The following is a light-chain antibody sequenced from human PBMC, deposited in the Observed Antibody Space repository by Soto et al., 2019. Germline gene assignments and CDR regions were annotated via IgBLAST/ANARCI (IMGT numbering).Light chain of an antibody. V-gene: IGLV1-44*01. J-gene: IGLJ1*01. CDR3: LVWDDSLNGYV. CDR2: SRN. CDR1: SSNIGSNS. Sequence: QSVLTQPPSASGTPGQRVTISCSGSSSNIGSNSVNWYQQFPGTAPKLLIYSRNQRPSGVPDRFSGSKSGTSASLAINGLQSEDEADYYCLVWDDSLNGYVFGTGTKVTAL.